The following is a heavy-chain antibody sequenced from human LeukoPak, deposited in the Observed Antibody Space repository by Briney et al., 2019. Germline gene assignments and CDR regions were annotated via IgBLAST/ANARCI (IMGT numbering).Heavy chain of an antibody. V-gene: IGHV1-8*03. CDR1: GYTFTSYD. J-gene: IGHJ6*03. D-gene: IGHD5-12*01. CDR3: ARRIGYVDYYYYMDV. Sequence: GASVKVSCKASGYTFTSYDINWVRQATGQGLEWMGWMNPNSGNTGYAQKFQGRVTITRNTSISTAYMELSSLRSEDTTVYYCARRIGYVDYYYYMDVWGKGTTVTVSS. CDR2: MNPNSGNT.